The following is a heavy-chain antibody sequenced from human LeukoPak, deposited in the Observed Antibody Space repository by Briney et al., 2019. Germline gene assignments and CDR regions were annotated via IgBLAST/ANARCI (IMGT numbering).Heavy chain of an antibody. CDR2: ISYDGSNK. V-gene: IGHV3-30*18. CDR3: AKDRQRYFGY. J-gene: IGHJ4*02. CDR1: GFTFSSYG. Sequence: GGSLRLSCAASGFTFSSYGMHWVRQAPGKGLEWVAVISYDGSNKYYADSVKGRFTISRDNSKNTLYLQMNSLRAEDTAVYYCAKDRQRYFGYWGQGTLVTVSS.